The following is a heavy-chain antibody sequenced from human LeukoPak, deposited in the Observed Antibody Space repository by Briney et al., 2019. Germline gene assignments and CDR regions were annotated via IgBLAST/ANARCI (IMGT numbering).Heavy chain of an antibody. J-gene: IGHJ4*02. V-gene: IGHV4-59*01. Sequence: SETLSLTCAVYGGSFSGYYWSWIRQPPGKGLEWIGYIYYSGSTNYNPSLKSRVTISVDTSKNQFSLKLSSVTAADTAVYYCARGGYYYDSSGYDQYYFDYWGQGTLVTVSS. D-gene: IGHD3-22*01. CDR3: ARGGYYYDSSGYDQYYFDY. CDR1: GGSFSGYY. CDR2: IYYSGST.